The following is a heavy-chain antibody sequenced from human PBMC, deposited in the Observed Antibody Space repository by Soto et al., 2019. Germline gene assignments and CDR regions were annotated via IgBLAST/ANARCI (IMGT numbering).Heavy chain of an antibody. D-gene: IGHD1-26*01. CDR2: VSGGGTST. Sequence: EVQLVESGGDFVQPGGSLRLSCAAYGFSFGGYAMSWVRQAPGKGLEWISGVSGGGTSTYYAGSVKGRFTISRDSSVVYLQMNSLRADDTAVYYCAKWGGYYAYYSEMDVWGRGTTVTVSS. CDR3: AKWGGYYAYYSEMDV. J-gene: IGHJ6*02. V-gene: IGHV3-23*04. CDR1: GFSFGGYA.